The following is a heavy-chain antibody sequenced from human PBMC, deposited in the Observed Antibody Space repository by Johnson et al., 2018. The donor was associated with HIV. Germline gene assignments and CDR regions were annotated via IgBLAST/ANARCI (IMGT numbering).Heavy chain of an antibody. CDR3: ARSRPYEGVPAATGAFDI. CDR1: GFTFRNYA. J-gene: IGHJ3*02. Sequence: QVQLVESGGDLVQPGGSLRLSCAASGFTFRNYAMSWVRQAPGKGLEWVAVISYDGSNKYYADSVKGRFTISRDNSKNTLYLQMNSLRAEDTAVYYCARSRPYEGVPAATGAFDIWGQGTMVTVSS. D-gene: IGHD2-2*01. CDR2: ISYDGSNK. V-gene: IGHV3-30*04.